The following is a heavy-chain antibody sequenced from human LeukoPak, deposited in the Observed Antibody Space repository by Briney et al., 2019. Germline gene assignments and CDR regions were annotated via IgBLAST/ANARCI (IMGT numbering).Heavy chain of an antibody. J-gene: IGHJ4*02. Sequence: GGSLRLSCADSGFTFSGYAMTWVRQAPGKGLEWVSGISNSGGNTYYADSVKGRFTISRDNSKNTLYLQMNSLRAEDTAVYYCAKVRSASCYAALDYWGQGTLVIVSS. V-gene: IGHV3-23*01. CDR3: AKVRSASCYAALDY. CDR1: GFTFSGYA. CDR2: ISNSGGNT. D-gene: IGHD2-2*01.